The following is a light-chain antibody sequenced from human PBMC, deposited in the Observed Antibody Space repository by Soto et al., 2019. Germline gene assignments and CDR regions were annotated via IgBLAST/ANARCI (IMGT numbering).Light chain of an antibody. CDR2: EGS. CDR1: SSDVGTYNL. J-gene: IGLJ1*01. V-gene: IGLV2-23*01. CDR3: CSYAGSITYV. Sequence: QSVLTQPASVSGSPGQSINISCTGTSSDVGTYNLVSWYQQRPGKAPKLMIYEGSKRPSGVSNRFSGSKSGNTASLTISGLQAEDEADYYCCSYAGSITYVFGTGTKVTVL.